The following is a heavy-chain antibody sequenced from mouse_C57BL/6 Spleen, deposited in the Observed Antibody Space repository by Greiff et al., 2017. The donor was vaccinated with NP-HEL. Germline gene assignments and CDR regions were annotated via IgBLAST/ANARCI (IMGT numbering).Heavy chain of an antibody. CDR1: GYTFTSYW. CDR3: ARGSRAYWYFDV. CDR2: IHPNSGST. Sequence: QVQLQQPGAELVKPGASVKLSCKASGYTFTSYWMHWVKQRPGQGLEWIGMIHPNSGSTNYNEKFKSKATLTVDKSSSTAYMQLSSLTSEDSAVYYCARGSRAYWYFDVWGTGTTVTVSS. V-gene: IGHV1-64*01. D-gene: IGHD1-1*01. J-gene: IGHJ1*03.